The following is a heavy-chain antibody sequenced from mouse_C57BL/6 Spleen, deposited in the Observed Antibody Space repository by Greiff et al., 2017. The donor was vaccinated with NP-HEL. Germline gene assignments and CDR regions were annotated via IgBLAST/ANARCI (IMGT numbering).Heavy chain of an antibody. J-gene: IGHJ4*01. CDR1: GYTFTDYE. CDR2: IDPETGGT. Sequence: VQLQQSGAELVRPGASVTLSCKASGYTFTDYEMHWVKQTPVHGLEWIGAIDPETGGTAYNQKFKGKAILTADKSSSTAYMVLRSLTSEDSAVYYCTKDAGGYYAMDYWGQGTSVTVSS. V-gene: IGHV1-15*01. CDR3: TKDAGGYYAMDY.